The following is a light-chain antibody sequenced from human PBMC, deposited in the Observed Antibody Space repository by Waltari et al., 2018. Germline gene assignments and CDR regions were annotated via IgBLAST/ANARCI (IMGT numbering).Light chain of an antibody. V-gene: IGLV2-8*01. J-gene: IGLJ2*01. CDR1: SNDVGGDSH. Sequence: QSVLTQPPSASGSPGQSVTISCTGTSNDVGGDSHVFWYQRHPGKAPKERIYEVSKRPSGVPDRFPGSKAGNTASLTVSGLQAEDEADYYCASYTGSDNSKIFGGGTKLTVL. CDR2: EVS. CDR3: ASYTGSDNSKI.